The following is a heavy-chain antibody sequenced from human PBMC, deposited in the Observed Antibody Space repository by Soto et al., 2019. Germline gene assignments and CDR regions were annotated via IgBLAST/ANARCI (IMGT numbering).Heavy chain of an antibody. Sequence: EVQLVESGGGLVQPGGSLRLSCAASGFTFSTYSMNWVRQAPGKGLEWVSYISSSSSTIYYADSVKGRFTISRDNAKNSLSLQMNSLRDEDTAVYYGAREAPAGLGFDYWGQGTLVTVSS. J-gene: IGHJ4*02. CDR1: GFTFSTYS. V-gene: IGHV3-48*02. CDR2: ISSSSSTI. CDR3: AREAPAGLGFDY. D-gene: IGHD2-2*01.